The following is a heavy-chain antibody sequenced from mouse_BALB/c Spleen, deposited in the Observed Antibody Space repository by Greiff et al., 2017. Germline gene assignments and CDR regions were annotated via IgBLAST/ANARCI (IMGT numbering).Heavy chain of an antibody. Sequence: QVQLKESGAELVRPGSSVKISCKASGYAFSSYWMNWVKQRPGQGLEWIGQIYPGDGDTNYNGKFKGKATLTADKSSSTAYMQLSSLTSEDSAVYFCARSWPMITWGFAYWGQGTLVTVSA. CDR3: ARSWPMITWGFAY. D-gene: IGHD2-4*01. J-gene: IGHJ3*01. V-gene: IGHV1-80*01. CDR2: IYPGDGDT. CDR1: GYAFSSYW.